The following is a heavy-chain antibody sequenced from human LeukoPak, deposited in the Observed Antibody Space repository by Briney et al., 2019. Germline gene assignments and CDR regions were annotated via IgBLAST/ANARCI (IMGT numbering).Heavy chain of an antibody. D-gene: IGHD2-2*01. J-gene: IGHJ4*02. Sequence: GGSLRLFCAASGFTFSNYSMNWVRQAPGKGLEWVSSISSSSSYIYYADSVKGRFTISRDNAKNSLYLQMNSLRAEDTAVYYCARVPTGYCSSTSCYRFWFDYWGQGTLVTVSS. CDR1: GFTFSNYS. V-gene: IGHV3-21*01. CDR3: ARVPTGYCSSTSCYRFWFDY. CDR2: ISSSSSYI.